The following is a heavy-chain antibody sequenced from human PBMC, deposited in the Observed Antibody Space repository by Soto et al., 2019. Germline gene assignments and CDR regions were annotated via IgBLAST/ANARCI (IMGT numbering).Heavy chain of an antibody. Sequence: GGSLRLSCAASGFTFSSYAMTWVRQAPGKGLEWVSVIRSRGDVTYYADSVKGRFTISRDNSRSTLYLHLDNLRAEDTAVYYCAKQQGPGTPYYYAMDVWGQGTTVTVS. CDR2: IRSRGDVT. D-gene: IGHD1-1*01. J-gene: IGHJ6*02. CDR3: AKQQGPGTPYYYAMDV. CDR1: GFTFSSYA. V-gene: IGHV3-23*01.